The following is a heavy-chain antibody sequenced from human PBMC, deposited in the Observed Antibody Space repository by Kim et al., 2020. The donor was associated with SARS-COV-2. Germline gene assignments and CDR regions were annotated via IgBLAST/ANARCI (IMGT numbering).Heavy chain of an antibody. D-gene: IGHD6-19*01. V-gene: IGHV3-30*18. Sequence: GGSLRLSCAASGFTFSSHGMHWVRQAPGKGLEWVAVISYDGSNKYYADSVKGRFTISRDNSKNTLYLQMNSLRAEDTAVYYCAKELPPGYSSGWSYYYYGMDVWGQGTTVTVSS. CDR1: GFTFSSHG. J-gene: IGHJ6*02. CDR2: ISYDGSNK. CDR3: AKELPPGYSSGWSYYYYGMDV.